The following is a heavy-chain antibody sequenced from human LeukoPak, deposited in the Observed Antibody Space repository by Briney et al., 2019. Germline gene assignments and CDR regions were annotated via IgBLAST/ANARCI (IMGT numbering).Heavy chain of an antibody. J-gene: IGHJ4*02. CDR2: ISSSGSTI. D-gene: IGHD1-7*01. CDR1: GFTFSNYA. V-gene: IGHV3-48*03. CDR3: AREDWNYDY. Sequence: PGGSLRLSCAASGFTFSNYAMNWVRQAPGKGLEWVSYISSSGSTIYYADSVKGRFTISRDNAKNSLYLQMNSLRAEDTAVYYCAREDWNYDYWGQGTLVTVSS.